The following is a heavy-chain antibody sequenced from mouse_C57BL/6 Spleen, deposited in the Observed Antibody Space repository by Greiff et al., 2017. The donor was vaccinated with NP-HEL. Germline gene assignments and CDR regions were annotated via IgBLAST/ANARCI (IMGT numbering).Heavy chain of an antibody. D-gene: IGHD1-1*01. V-gene: IGHV1-80*01. Sequence: VKLMESGAELVKPGASVKISCKASGYAFSSYWMNWVKQRPGKGLEWIGQIYPGDGDTNYNGKFKGKATLTADKSSSTAYMQRSSLTSEDSAVYFCARYYGSHWYFDVWGTGTTVTVAS. CDR1: GYAFSSYW. J-gene: IGHJ1*03. CDR2: IYPGDGDT. CDR3: ARYYGSHWYFDV.